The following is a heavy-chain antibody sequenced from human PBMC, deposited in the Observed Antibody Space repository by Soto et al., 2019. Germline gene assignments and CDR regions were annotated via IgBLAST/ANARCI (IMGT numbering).Heavy chain of an antibody. CDR2: VIFTGST. CDR1: GGSISSYY. CDR3: ARDNGYSYGYTLDH. V-gene: IGHV4-59*01. J-gene: IGHJ4*02. Sequence: SETLSLTCTVSGGSISSYYWSWIRQPPGKGLEWIGFVIFTGSTTYNPSLKSRVTISVDTSKNQFSLKLSSVTAADTAVYYCARDNGYSYGYTLDHWGQGTLVTVSS. D-gene: IGHD5-18*01.